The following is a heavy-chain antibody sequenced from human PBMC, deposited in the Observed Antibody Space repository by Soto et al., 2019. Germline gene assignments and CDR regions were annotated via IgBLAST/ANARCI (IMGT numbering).Heavy chain of an antibody. Sequence: QVQLVQSGAEVRKPGASVKVSCKASGYNFNTFDIYWVRQATGHGLEWMGWMNSNSGNTGYAQELRGRGTMTRNTSNPPAYTELTSLSADDTAVYSCAGGHFRYWGQGTLASFSS. D-gene: IGHD3-3*02. J-gene: IGHJ4*02. CDR3: AGGHFRY. CDR2: MNSNSGNT. V-gene: IGHV1-8*02. CDR1: GYNFNTFD.